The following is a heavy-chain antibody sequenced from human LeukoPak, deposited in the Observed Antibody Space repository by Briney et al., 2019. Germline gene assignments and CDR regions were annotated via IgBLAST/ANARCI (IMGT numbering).Heavy chain of an antibody. D-gene: IGHD2-8*01. CDR1: GGSISSYY. CDR3: ARELGVFF. J-gene: IGHJ4*02. V-gene: IGHV4-59*01. Sequence: SETLSLTCTVSGGSISSYYWSWIRQPPGKGLEWIGYIYYSGSTNYNPSLKSRVAISVDTSRNQFSLKLSSVTAADTAIYYCARELGVFFWGQGTLVTVSS. CDR2: IYYSGST.